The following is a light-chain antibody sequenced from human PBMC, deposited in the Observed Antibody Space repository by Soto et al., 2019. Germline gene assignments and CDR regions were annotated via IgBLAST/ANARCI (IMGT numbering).Light chain of an antibody. V-gene: IGKV1-5*01. CDR2: DAS. Sequence: DIQMTQSPSPLSASIGDRVTITCRASQSIDNWLAWYQQKPGKAPQLLIYDASRVKTGVPSRFTASGSGTEFTLTINTLQADDSATYFCQHYNGYPYTFVPGTKVDIK. CDR3: QHYNGYPYT. J-gene: IGKJ2*01. CDR1: QSIDNW.